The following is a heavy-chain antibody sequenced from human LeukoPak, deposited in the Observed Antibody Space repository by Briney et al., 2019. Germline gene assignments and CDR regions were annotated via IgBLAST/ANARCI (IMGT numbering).Heavy chain of an antibody. CDR1: GGTFSSYA. Sequence: SSVKVSCKASGGTFSSYAISWVRQAPGQGLEWMGRIIPILGIANYAQKFQGRVTITADKSTSTAYMELSSLRSEDTAVYYCARDLRNDFWSGYYKASDYYGMDVWGQGTTVTVSS. CDR3: ARDLRNDFWSGYYKASDYYGMDV. D-gene: IGHD3-3*01. CDR2: IIPILGIA. J-gene: IGHJ6*02. V-gene: IGHV1-69*04.